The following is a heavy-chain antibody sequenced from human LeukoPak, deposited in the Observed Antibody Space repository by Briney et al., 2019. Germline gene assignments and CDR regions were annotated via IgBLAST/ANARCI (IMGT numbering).Heavy chain of an antibody. CDR3: ARGRWLGY. V-gene: IGHV4-39*02. CDR1: GGSISSSNYY. J-gene: IGHJ4*02. D-gene: IGHD4/OR15-4a*01. CDR2: IHYSETT. Sequence: SETLSLTCTVSGGSISSSNYYWGWIRQPPGKGLEWIASIHYSETTYYNPSLKSRVTISVDTSKNHFSLKLSSVTAADTAVYYCARGRWLGYWGQGTLVTVSS.